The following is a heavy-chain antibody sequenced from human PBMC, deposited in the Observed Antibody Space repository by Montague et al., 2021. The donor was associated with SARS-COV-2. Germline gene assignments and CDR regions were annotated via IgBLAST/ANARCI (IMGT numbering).Heavy chain of an antibody. Sequence: SLRLSCAASGFTFSSYDMHWVRQVTGEGLEWVSAINIVGDTYYSASVKGRFTISRENAENSLYLQMNSLRAADTAVYYCLREPRYRGNDFYGMDVWGQGTTVTVSS. D-gene: IGHD5-12*01. CDR1: GFTFSSYD. CDR2: INIVGDT. V-gene: IGHV3-13*01. J-gene: IGHJ6*02. CDR3: LREPRYRGNDFYGMDV.